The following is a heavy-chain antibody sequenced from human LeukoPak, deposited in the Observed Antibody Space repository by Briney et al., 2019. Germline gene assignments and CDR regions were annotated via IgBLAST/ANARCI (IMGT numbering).Heavy chain of an antibody. Sequence: SVKVSCKASGGTFCSYAISWVRQAPGQGLEWMGGIIPIFGTANYAQKFQGRVTITADESTSTAYMELSSLRSEDTAVYYCARGSFRYYYGSGSYPRFDYWGQGTLVTVSS. CDR3: ARGSFRYYYGSGSYPRFDY. CDR1: GGTFCSYA. D-gene: IGHD3-10*01. V-gene: IGHV1-69*13. CDR2: IIPIFGTA. J-gene: IGHJ4*02.